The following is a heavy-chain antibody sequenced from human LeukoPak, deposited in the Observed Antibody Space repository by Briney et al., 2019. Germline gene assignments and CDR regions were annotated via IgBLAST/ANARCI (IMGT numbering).Heavy chain of an antibody. CDR1: GSTFSSLS. CDR3: AGGVTAGY. V-gene: IGHV3-7*04. Sequence: PGGSLRLSCEASGSTFSSLSMTWVRQAPRKGLEWVATIKEDGNEKHYVDSVKGRFTISRDNTKNSLYLQMNSLRVEDTAVYYCAGGVTAGYWGQGTLVTVSS. CDR2: IKEDGNEK. D-gene: IGHD2-21*02. J-gene: IGHJ4*02.